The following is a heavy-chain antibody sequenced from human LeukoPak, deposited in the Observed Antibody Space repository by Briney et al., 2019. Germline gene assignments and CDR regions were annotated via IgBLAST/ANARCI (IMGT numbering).Heavy chain of an antibody. CDR2: ISVRAGTI. CDR1: GFGFGQYE. Sequence: GGSLRLSCAASGFGFGQYEMNWVRQAPGKGLEWIAYISVRAGTIYYGDSAEGRFTISRDDAKNSLCLQMNGLRVEDTAIYYCAKDFPHYYEVPHGMDVWGQGTTVTV. V-gene: IGHV3-48*03. CDR3: AKDFPHYYEVPHGMDV. J-gene: IGHJ6*02. D-gene: IGHD3-22*01.